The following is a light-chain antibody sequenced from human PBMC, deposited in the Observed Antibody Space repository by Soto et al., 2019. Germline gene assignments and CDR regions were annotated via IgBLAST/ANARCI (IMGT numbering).Light chain of an antibody. V-gene: IGKV3-20*01. J-gene: IGKJ1*01. CDR3: QQYGSSGT. CDR2: GAS. CDR1: QSVSNNY. Sequence: EIVLTQSPGTLSLSPGERATLSCRASQSVSNNYLAWYQQKPGQAPRLPIYGASNRATGIPDRFSGSGSGTFFTLTISRMDPEFFAVYYCQQYGSSGTFGQGTKVDIK.